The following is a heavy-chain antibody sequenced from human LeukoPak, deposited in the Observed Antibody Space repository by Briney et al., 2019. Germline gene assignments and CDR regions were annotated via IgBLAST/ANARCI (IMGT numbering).Heavy chain of an antibody. CDR3: TTIGLTMIATCDY. V-gene: IGHV3-15*01. Sequence: GGSLRLSCAASGFSFSNVWMIWVRQAPGKGLEWVGRIKTKGGGGTIDYAAPVKGRFTISRDDSKNTLYLEVNSLITEDTAVYYCTTIGLTMIATCDYWGQGTLVTVSS. CDR1: GFSFSNVW. J-gene: IGHJ4*02. CDR2: IKTKGGGGTI. D-gene: IGHD3-22*01.